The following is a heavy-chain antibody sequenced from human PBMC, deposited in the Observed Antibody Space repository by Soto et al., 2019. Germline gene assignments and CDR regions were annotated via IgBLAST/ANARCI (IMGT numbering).Heavy chain of an antibody. Sequence: ASVKVSCKASGYTFTGYYMHWVRQAPGQGLEWMGWINPNSGGTNYAQKFQGWVTMTRDTSISTAYMELSRLRSDETAVYYCARGRASVADPVDYWGQGTLVTVSS. V-gene: IGHV1-2*04. CDR1: GYTFTGYY. D-gene: IGHD6-19*01. J-gene: IGHJ4*02. CDR2: INPNSGGT. CDR3: ARGRASVADPVDY.